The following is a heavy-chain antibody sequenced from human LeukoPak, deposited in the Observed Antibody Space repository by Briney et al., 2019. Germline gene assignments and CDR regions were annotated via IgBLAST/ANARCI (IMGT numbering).Heavy chain of an antibody. CDR2: IWNDGSNK. CDR3: AKDAQSGFDYSNSLEY. Sequence: PGRSLRLSCAASGFTFSHYGIHWVRQAPGRGLEWVAVIWNDGSNKYYADSVKGRFTISRDNSQNTVDLHMNSLRAEDTAVYYCAKDAQSGFDYSNSLEYWGQGTLVTVSS. V-gene: IGHV3-33*06. CDR1: GFTFSHYG. J-gene: IGHJ4*02. D-gene: IGHD4-11*01.